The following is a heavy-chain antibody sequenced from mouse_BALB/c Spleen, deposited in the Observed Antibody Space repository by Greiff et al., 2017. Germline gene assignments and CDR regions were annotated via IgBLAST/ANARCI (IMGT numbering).Heavy chain of an antibody. CDR1: GFTFSSYT. J-gene: IGHJ4*01. CDR2: ISNGGGST. CDR3: ASHYYGSIYGYYYAMDY. V-gene: IGHV5-12-2*01. Sequence: EVKLVESGGGLVQPGGSLKLSCAASGFTFSSYTMSWVRQTPEKRLEWVAYISNGGGSTYYPDTVKGRFTISRDNAKNTLYLQMSSLKSEDTAMYYCASHYYGSIYGYYYAMDYRGQGTSVTVSS. D-gene: IGHD1-1*01.